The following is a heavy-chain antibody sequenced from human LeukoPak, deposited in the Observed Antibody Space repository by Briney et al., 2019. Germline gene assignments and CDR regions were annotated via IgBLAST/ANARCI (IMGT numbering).Heavy chain of an antibody. CDR2: IYASGSN. CDR1: GGSISSYY. V-gene: IGHV4-4*07. J-gene: IGHJ1*01. Sequence: SGTLSLICTVSGGSISSYYWSWIRQPAGKGLECIGRIYASGSNYYNPSLKSRVTMSVDTSKNQFSLRLPTVTAAYTAVYYCARDSNLEYSSSRGLGRWGQGTLVTVSS. CDR3: ARDSNLEYSSSRGLGR. D-gene: IGHD6-6*01.